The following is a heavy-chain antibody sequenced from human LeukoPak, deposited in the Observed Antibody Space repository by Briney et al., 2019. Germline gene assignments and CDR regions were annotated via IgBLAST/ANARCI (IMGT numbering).Heavy chain of an antibody. CDR1: GFTFSSYW. CDR2: IKKDGSEK. J-gene: IGHJ5*02. CDR3: ARDISPNHH. D-gene: IGHD1-14*01. V-gene: IGHV3-7*01. Sequence: GGSLRLSCAASGFTFSSYWTSWVRQAPGKGLEWGANIKKDGSEKYYVDSMKGRFTISRDNAKNSLFLHMNSLRVEGTAIYYCARDISPNHHWGRGTLVTV.